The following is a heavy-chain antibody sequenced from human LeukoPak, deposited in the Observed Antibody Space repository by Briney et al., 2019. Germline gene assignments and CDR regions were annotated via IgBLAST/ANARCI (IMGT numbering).Heavy chain of an antibody. CDR1: GFTFRNYY. D-gene: IGHD2-15*01. Sequence: GGSLRLSCVASGFTFRNYYMHWVRQVPGKGLVWVSRISGDGNSIFYADSVKGRFTISRDNAKNSLYVQMNSLRADDSAVYYCARSSIGVYIQWGQGTLVTVSS. CDR2: ISGDGNSI. J-gene: IGHJ4*02. CDR3: ARSSIGVYIQ. V-gene: IGHV3-74*01.